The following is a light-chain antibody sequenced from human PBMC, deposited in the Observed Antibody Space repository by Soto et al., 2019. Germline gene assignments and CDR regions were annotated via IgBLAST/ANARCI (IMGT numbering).Light chain of an antibody. CDR2: GNS. J-gene: IGLJ3*02. CDR3: QSYDSSLSVWV. Sequence: QPVLTQPPSVSGAPGQRVTISCTGSSSNIGAGYDVHWYQQLPGTAPKLLIYGNSNRPSGVPDRFSGSKSGTSASLAITGLQADDEADYYCQSYDSSLSVWVFGGGTQLTVL. V-gene: IGLV1-40*01. CDR1: SSNIGAGYD.